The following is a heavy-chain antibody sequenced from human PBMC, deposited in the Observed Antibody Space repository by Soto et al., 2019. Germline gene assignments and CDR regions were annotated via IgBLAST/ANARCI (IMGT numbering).Heavy chain of an antibody. D-gene: IGHD3-16*01. CDR3: ARRHPRFYGGL. J-gene: IGHJ2*01. CDR2: IYYSGDT. Sequence: QVQLQESGPGLVKPSQTLSLTCTVSGGSVSSGGQYWSWIRQHPGKGLEWIGNIYYSGDTYYNPSLRSRIIYSVDTSRRPFAPGVCSGAGAGAGVYYWARRHPRFYGGLGGRGTLLPVSS. CDR1: GGSVSSGGQY. V-gene: IGHV4-31*08.